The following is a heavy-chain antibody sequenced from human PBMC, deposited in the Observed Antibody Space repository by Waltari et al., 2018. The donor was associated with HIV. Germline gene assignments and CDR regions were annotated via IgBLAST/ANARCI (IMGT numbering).Heavy chain of an antibody. D-gene: IGHD1-20*01. Sequence: EVQLVESGGGLVQHGGPLRLSCAASGFTFSTHWLPWVRQAPGKGLVWVSRISSDGTTTSYADSVKCRFTISRDNAKNTLYLQMNSLRAEDTAVYYCTRDLARYNWNDIPLDYWGQGALVTVSS. CDR1: GFTFSTHW. CDR3: TRDLARYNWNDIPLDY. CDR2: ISSDGTTT. J-gene: IGHJ4*02. V-gene: IGHV3-74*01.